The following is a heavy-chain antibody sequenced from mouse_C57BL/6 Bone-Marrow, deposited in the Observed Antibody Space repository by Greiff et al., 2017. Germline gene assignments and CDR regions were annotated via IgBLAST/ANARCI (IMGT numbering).Heavy chain of an antibody. CDR1: EYEFPSHD. CDR3: ARHATGTDYYAMDY. D-gene: IGHD4-1*02. CDR2: INSDGGST. V-gene: IGHV5-2*03. Sequence: EVMLVESGGGLVQPGESLKLSCESNEYEFPSHDMSWVRKTPEKRLELVAAINSDGGSTYYPDTMERRFIISRDNTKKTLYLQRSSLRSEDTALYDCARHATGTDYYAMDYWGQGTSVTVSS. J-gene: IGHJ4*01.